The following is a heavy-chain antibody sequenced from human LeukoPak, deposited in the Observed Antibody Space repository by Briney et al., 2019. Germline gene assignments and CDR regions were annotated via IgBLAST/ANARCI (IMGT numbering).Heavy chain of an antibody. CDR2: MNSDGTTT. CDR1: GFSSSDYW. D-gene: IGHD5-12*01. V-gene: IGHV3-74*01. Sequence: GGSLRLSCAASGFSSSDYWMHWVRHAPGKGLVWVSRMNSDGTTTNYADSVKGRFTISRDNSKNTLYLQMNSLRAEDTAAYYCAKVPQSGFPYYFDCWGQGTLVTVSS. CDR3: AKVPQSGFPYYFDC. J-gene: IGHJ4*02.